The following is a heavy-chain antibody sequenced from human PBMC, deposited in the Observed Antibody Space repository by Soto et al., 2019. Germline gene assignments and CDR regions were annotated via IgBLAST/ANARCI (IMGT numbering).Heavy chain of an antibody. Sequence: ASVKVSCKASGYTFTSYGISWVRQAPGQGLEWMGWISAYNGNTNYAQKLQGRVTMTTDTSTSTAYMELRSLRSDDTGVYYCVRFYGDYVNGVKRRYFDFWGQGTLVTVSS. V-gene: IGHV1-18*04. CDR1: GYTFTSYG. D-gene: IGHD4-17*01. CDR2: ISAYNGNT. CDR3: VRFYGDYVNGVKRRYFDF. J-gene: IGHJ4*02.